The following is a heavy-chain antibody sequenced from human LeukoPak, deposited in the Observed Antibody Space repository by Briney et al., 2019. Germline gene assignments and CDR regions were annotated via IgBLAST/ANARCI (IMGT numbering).Heavy chain of an antibody. Sequence: GASVAVSCKASGYTFTSYGISWVRQAPGQGLEWMGWISAYNGNTNYAQKLQGRVTMTTDTSTSTAYMELRSLRSDDTAVYYCAYCSGGSPRTGWLDPWGQGTLVTVSS. D-gene: IGHD2-15*01. V-gene: IGHV1-18*01. CDR2: ISAYNGNT. CDR3: AYCSGGSPRTGWLDP. J-gene: IGHJ5*02. CDR1: GYTFTSYG.